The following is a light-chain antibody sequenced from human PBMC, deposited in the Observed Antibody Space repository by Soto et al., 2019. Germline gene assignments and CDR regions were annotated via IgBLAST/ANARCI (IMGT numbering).Light chain of an antibody. CDR3: QSYDNSLSGYVL. J-gene: IGLJ2*01. V-gene: IGLV1-40*01. CDR1: SSNIGAGYD. CDR2: GNS. Sequence: QSVLTQPPSVSGAPGQRVTISCTGGSSNIGAGYDVHWYQQLPGTAPKLLIYGNSNRPSGVPDRFSGSKSGTSASLAITGLHADDEAASYCQSYDNSLSGYVLFVGGTKVTVL.